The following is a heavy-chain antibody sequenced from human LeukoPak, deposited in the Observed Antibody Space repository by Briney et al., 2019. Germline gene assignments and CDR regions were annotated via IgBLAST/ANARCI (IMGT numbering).Heavy chain of an antibody. V-gene: IGHV1-69*01. CDR1: GGTFSSYA. CDR2: IIPIFGTA. Sequence: SVKVSCKASGGTFSSYAISWVRQAPGQGLEWMGGIIPIFGTANYAQKFQGRVTITADESTSTAYMELSSLRSEDTAVYYCARDRHSYIVGGPGDYWGQGTLVTVSS. J-gene: IGHJ4*02. D-gene: IGHD1-26*01. CDR3: ARDRHSYIVGGPGDY.